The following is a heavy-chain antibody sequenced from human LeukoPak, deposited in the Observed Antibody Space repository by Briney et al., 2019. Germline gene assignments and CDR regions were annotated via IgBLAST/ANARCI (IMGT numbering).Heavy chain of an antibody. CDR2: IYYGGST. J-gene: IGHJ6*03. Sequence: SETLSLTCSVSGGSISSSTYYWGWIRQPPGKGLEWIASIYYGGSTYYNPSLKGRVTISVDTSKNQFSLKLTSVTAADTAVYYCARVPPTKTRLEWLDIRYYYMDVWGKGTTVTVSS. V-gene: IGHV4-39*07. CDR1: GGSISSSTYY. D-gene: IGHD3-3*01. CDR3: ARVPPTKTRLEWLDIRYYYMDV.